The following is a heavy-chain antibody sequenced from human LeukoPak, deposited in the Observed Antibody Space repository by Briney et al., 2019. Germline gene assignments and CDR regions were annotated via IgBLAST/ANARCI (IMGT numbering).Heavy chain of an antibody. D-gene: IGHD2-15*01. Sequence: ASVKVSCKASGYTFTNYFMHWVRQAPGQGLEWMGVINPSGGGTTYAQRFQGRVTMTRDTSTSTVHMELSSLRSEDTAVYYCAGDPPRIVVVVAATNYYGMDVWGQGTTVTVSS. CDR3: AGDPPRIVVVVAATNYYGMDV. V-gene: IGHV1-46*01. CDR1: GYTFTNYF. J-gene: IGHJ6*02. CDR2: INPSGGGT.